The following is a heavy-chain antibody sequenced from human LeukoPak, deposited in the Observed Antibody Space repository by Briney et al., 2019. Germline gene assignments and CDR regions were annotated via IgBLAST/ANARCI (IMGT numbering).Heavy chain of an antibody. D-gene: IGHD3-9*01. V-gene: IGHV4-59*01. J-gene: IGHJ3*02. Sequence: SETLSLTCTVSGGSISSYYWSWIRQPPGTGLEWIGYIYYSGSTNYNPSLKSRVTISVDTSKNQFSLKLSSVTAADTAVYYCARDEYDILTGYDAFDIWGQGTMVTVSS. CDR3: ARDEYDILTGYDAFDI. CDR1: GGSISSYY. CDR2: IYYSGST.